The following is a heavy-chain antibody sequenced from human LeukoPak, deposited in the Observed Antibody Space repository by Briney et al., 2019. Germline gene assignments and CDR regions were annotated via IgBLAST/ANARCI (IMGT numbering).Heavy chain of an antibody. CDR1: GGSISSYY. CDR3: VRISLGGDFDY. J-gene: IGHJ4*02. CDR2: IYTSGST. V-gene: IGHV4-4*07. D-gene: IGHD3-10*01. Sequence: SETLSLTCTVSGGSISSYYWSWIRQPAGKGLEWIGRIYTSGSTNYNPSLKSRVTMSIDTSENQFSLKLTSVTAADTAVYYCVRISLGGDFDYWGQGTLVTVSS.